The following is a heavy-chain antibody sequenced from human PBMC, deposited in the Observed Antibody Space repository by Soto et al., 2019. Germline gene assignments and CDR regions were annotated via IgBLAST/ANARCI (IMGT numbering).Heavy chain of an antibody. V-gene: IGHV1-2*07. J-gene: IGHJ6*03. CDR3: ARESGGATATLDYYYFYMDV. CDR1: GDSFNDYY. CDR2: INPNGVAT. Sequence: ASVNVSCKTSGDSFNDYYIHWVRQAPGQGLEWMGCINPNGVATKYSHKFQGLVTVTRDTSIRTVYMELSSLRSDDTAVYYCARESGGATATLDYYYFYMDVWGKGTTVTVSS. D-gene: IGHD5-12*01.